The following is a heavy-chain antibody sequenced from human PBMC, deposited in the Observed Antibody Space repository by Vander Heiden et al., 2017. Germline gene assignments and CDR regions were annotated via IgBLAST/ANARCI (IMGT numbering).Heavy chain of an antibody. J-gene: IGHJ4*02. CDR3: ASPPAHQPLLYMGH. CDR2: IYYGGIT. V-gene: IGHV4-39*01. CDR1: GGSVSRSTYF. Sequence: QLQLQESGPGLVKPSETLSLACTVSGGSVSRSTYFWGWIRQPPGKGLEWIGSIYYGGITYYNPSLQSRLTISVDTSTNQFSLKLSSVTAADTAVYYCASPPAHQPLLYMGHWGQGTLVTVSS. D-gene: IGHD2-2*02.